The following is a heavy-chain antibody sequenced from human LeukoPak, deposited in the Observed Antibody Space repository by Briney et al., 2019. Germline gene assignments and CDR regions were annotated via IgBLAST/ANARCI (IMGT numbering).Heavy chain of an antibody. CDR1: GFTFDDYG. CDR2: INWNGGST. Sequence: PGGSLRLSCAASGFTFDDYGMSWVRQAPGKGLEWVSGINWNGGSTGYADSVKGRFTISRDNAKNSLYLQMNSLRAEDTALYHCARNGVGRYYYYYMDVWGKGTTVTVSS. V-gene: IGHV3-20*01. CDR3: ARNGVGRYYYYYMDV. J-gene: IGHJ6*03. D-gene: IGHD3-3*01.